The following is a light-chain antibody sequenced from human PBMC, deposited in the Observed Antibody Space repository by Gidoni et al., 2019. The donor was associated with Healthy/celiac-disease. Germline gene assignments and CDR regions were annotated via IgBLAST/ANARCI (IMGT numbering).Light chain of an antibody. CDR3: QQRSNWPWT. J-gene: IGKJ1*01. V-gene: IGKV3-11*01. CDR2: DAS. CDR1: QSVSSY. Sequence: EIVLTQSPATLSLSPGESATLSCRASQSVSSYFAWYQQKPGQAPRLLIYDASNRATGIPARFSGSGSGTDFTLTISSLEPEDFAVYYCQQRSNWPWTFGQGTKVEIK.